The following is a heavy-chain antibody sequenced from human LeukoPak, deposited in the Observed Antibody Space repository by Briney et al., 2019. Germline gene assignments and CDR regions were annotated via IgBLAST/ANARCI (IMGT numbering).Heavy chain of an antibody. CDR2: IYYSGST. Sequence: SETLSLTCTVSGGSISSSSYYWGWTRQPPGKGLEWIGSIYYSGSTYYNPSLKSRVTISVDTSKNQFSLKLSSVTAADTAVYYCASRYCSGGSCYGDSLYFDYWGQGTLVTVSS. CDR3: ASRYCSGGSCYGDSLYFDY. CDR1: GGSISSSSYY. V-gene: IGHV4-39*07. J-gene: IGHJ4*02. D-gene: IGHD2-15*01.